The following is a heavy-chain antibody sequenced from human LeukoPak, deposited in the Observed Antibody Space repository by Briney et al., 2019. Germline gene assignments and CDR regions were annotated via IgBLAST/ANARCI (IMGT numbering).Heavy chain of an antibody. V-gene: IGHV4-59*08. Sequence: SETLSLTCTVSGDSMSGHFWSWIRQPPGKGLEWIGYVYYSGSTYYNPSLKSRPTMSVDTSKNHFSLRLSSVTAADTAVYYCARLYGSGWYDGDYWGQGTLVTVSS. CDR2: VYYSGST. D-gene: IGHD6-19*01. CDR1: GDSMSGHF. CDR3: ARLYGSGWYDGDY. J-gene: IGHJ4*02.